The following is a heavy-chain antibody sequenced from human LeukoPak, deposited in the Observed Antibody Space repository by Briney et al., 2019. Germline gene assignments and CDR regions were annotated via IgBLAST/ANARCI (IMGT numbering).Heavy chain of an antibody. D-gene: IGHD4-17*01. J-gene: IGHJ6*02. CDR2: ISGYNGNT. CDR3: AREPSTTVTTTGAIYYGMDV. V-gene: IGHV1-18*01. Sequence: ASVKVSCKASGYTFTSYGISWVRQAPGQGLEWMGWISGYNGNTNYAQKLQGRVTMTTDTSTSTAYMELRSLRSDDTAVYFCAREPSTTVTTTGAIYYGMDVWGQGTTVTVSS. CDR1: GYTFTSYG.